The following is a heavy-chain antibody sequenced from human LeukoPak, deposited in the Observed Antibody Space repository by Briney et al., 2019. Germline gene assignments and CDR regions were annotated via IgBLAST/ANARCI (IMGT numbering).Heavy chain of an antibody. V-gene: IGHV1-18*01. J-gene: IGHJ5*02. Sequence: ASVKVSCKASGYIFTNYGISWVRQAPGQGLEWMGWISAYNGNTKYAQTFQGRVTLTTDTSTSTAYMELRSLRSDDTAVYYCARDPGSFLSSSGWLNWFDPWGQGTLVTVSS. CDR2: ISAYNGNT. CDR1: GYIFTNYG. CDR3: ARDPGSFLSSSGWLNWFDP. D-gene: IGHD6-19*01.